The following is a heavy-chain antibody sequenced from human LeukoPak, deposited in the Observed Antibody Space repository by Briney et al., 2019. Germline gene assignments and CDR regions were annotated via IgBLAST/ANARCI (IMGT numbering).Heavy chain of an antibody. J-gene: IGHJ4*02. D-gene: IGHD6-13*01. CDR1: GGTFSSYA. CDR2: IIPIFGTA. V-gene: IGHV1-69*13. Sequence: SVEVSCKASGGTFSSYAISWVRQAPGQGLEWMGGIIPIFGTANYAQKFQGRVAITADDSTSTAYMELSSLRSEDTAVYYCASSGYSSSWYSFDYWGQGTLVTVSS. CDR3: ASSGYSSSWYSFDY.